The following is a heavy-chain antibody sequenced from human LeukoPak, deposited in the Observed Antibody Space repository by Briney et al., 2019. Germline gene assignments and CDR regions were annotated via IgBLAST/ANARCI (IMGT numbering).Heavy chain of an antibody. D-gene: IGHD3-10*01. CDR1: GFTFSSYA. J-gene: IGHJ4*02. CDR3: AKLLLWFGELSYFDY. CDR2: ISGSGGST. Sequence: PGGSLRFSCAASGFTFSSYAMSWVRQAPGKGLEWVSAISGSGGSTYYADSVKGRFTISRDNSKNTLYLQMNSLRAEDTAVYYCAKLLLWFGELSYFDYWGQGTLVIVSA. V-gene: IGHV3-23*01.